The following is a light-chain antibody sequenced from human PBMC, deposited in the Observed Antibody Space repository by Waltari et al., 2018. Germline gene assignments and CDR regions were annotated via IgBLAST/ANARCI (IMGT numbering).Light chain of an antibody. Sequence: EIVLTQSPGTLSLSPGERATLSCRASQSVGRTLAWYQQKPGQAPRLLIYDASTRATGIPDRFSGTGFGTDVSLTISRLEPEDFAVYYCQKYGRLPATFGQGTTVEIK. CDR1: QSVGRT. CDR3: QKYGRLPAT. J-gene: IGKJ1*01. V-gene: IGKV3-20*01. CDR2: DAS.